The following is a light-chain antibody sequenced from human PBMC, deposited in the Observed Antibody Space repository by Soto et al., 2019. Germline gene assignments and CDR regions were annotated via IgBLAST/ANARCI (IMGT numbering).Light chain of an antibody. CDR3: FSFTTSHTHI. Sequence: LTQPASVSGSPGKSITISCTVTSSDVCGYNYVSWYQQHPGKAPKLMIYEVTNRPSWVSNRFSGSKSGNAASLTISWLQAEDEAYYFCFSFTTSHTHIFGTGTKVTVL. J-gene: IGLJ1*01. V-gene: IGLV2-14*01. CDR1: SSDVCGYNY. CDR2: EVT.